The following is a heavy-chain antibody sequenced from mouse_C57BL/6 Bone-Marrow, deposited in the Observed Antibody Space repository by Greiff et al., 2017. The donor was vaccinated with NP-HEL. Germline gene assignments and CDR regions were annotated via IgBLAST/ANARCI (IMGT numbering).Heavy chain of an antibody. Sequence: QVQLKESGAELVRPGASVTLSCKASGYTFTDYEMHWVKQTPVHGLEWIGAIDPETGGTAYNQKFKGKAILTADKSSSTAYMELRSLTSEDSAVYYCTGNYDWFAYWGQGTLVTVSA. CDR3: TGNYDWFAY. CDR2: IDPETGGT. J-gene: IGHJ3*01. D-gene: IGHD2-4*01. CDR1: GYTFTDYE. V-gene: IGHV1-15*01.